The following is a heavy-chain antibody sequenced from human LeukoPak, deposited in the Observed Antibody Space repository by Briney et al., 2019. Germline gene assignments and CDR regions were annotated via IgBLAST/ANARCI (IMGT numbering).Heavy chain of an antibody. D-gene: IGHD3-9*01. CDR2: INHSGST. Sequence: PSETLSLTCAVYGGSFSGYYWSWIRQPPGKGLEWIGEINHSGSTNYNSSLKSRVTISVDTSKNQFSLKLSSVTAADTAVYYCARDRYDILTGYYMDYYYYYMDVWGKGTTVTVSS. V-gene: IGHV4-34*01. CDR1: GGSFSGYY. J-gene: IGHJ6*03. CDR3: ARDRYDILTGYYMDYYYYYMDV.